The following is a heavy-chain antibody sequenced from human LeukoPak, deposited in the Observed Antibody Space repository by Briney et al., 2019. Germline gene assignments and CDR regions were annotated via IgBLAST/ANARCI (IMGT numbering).Heavy chain of an antibody. CDR2: VYYNGIT. Sequence: PSETLSLTCFVSGGSISTYYWTWIRQPPGKGLEWIGFVYYNGITKYNPSLKSRVTISADTSKNQFSLKLNSVTAADTAVYYCARRLAVTGRYYFDYWGQGALVTVSS. D-gene: IGHD6-19*01. J-gene: IGHJ4*02. CDR3: ARRLAVTGRYYFDY. CDR1: GGSISTYY. V-gene: IGHV4-59*08.